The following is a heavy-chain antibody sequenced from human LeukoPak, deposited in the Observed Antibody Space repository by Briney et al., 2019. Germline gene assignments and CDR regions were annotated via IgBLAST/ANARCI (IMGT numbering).Heavy chain of an antibody. CDR1: RFTFRSYG. V-gene: IGHV3-23*01. Sequence: GGSLRLSCPPSRFTFRSYGMSWVRRAPGKGPEWVSGISGSGGNTYYADAVKGRFTIPRDNSQNTLYLQMNTLRAEDTAVYYCAKVVSGYHFDYWGQGTLVTVSS. CDR3: AKVVSGYHFDY. CDR2: ISGSGGNT. D-gene: IGHD5-12*01. J-gene: IGHJ4*02.